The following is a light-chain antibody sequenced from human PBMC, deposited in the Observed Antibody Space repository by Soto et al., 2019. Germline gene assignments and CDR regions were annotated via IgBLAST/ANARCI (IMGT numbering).Light chain of an antibody. Sequence: EVVMPQSPATVSVSPGEGVTLSCRASQTISNDLAWYQQKPGQAPRLLIYGASTRATGVPARFSGGGSGTEFTLTVSSLQSEDFAFYYCQQNNKWPPVTFGGGTKVDIK. J-gene: IGKJ4*01. V-gene: IGKV3-15*01. CDR3: QQNNKWPPVT. CDR2: GAS. CDR1: QTISND.